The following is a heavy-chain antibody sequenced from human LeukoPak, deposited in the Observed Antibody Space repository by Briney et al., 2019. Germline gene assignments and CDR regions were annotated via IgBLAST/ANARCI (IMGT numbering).Heavy chain of an antibody. CDR2: INHSGST. Sequence: SETLSLTCAVYGGSFSGYYWSSVRQPPGKGLEWIWEINHSGSTNYNPSLKSRVTISVDTSKNQFSLKLSSVTAADTAVYYCARYDSSGYYLDYWGHGTLATVSS. CDR1: GGSFSGYY. V-gene: IGHV4-34*01. J-gene: IGHJ4*01. CDR3: ARYDSSGYYLDY. D-gene: IGHD3-22*01.